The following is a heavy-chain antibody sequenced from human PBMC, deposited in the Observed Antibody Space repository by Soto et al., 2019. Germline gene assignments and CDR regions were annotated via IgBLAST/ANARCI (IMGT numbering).Heavy chain of an antibody. CDR1: GGSISSYF. D-gene: IGHD6-13*01. V-gene: IGHV4-59*01. J-gene: IGHJ4*02. Sequence: QVQLQESGPGLVKPSETLSLTCTVSGGSISSYFWSWIRQPPGKGLEWIGYISYSGRTNHNPSLKSRVTISVDTSKNQFSLKLRSVTAADTAVYYCARGLYSSSWYRADDWGQGILVTVSS. CDR2: ISYSGRT. CDR3: ARGLYSSSWYRADD.